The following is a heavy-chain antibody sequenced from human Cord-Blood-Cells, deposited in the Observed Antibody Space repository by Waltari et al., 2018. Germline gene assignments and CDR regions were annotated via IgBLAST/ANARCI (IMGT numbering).Heavy chain of an antibody. V-gene: IGHV1-3*01. CDR2: INAGNGNT. J-gene: IGHJ4*02. Sequence: GASVKVSCKASGYTFTGYAMHWVRQAPGQRLEWMGWINAGNGNTKYSQKFQGRVTITRDTSASTAYMELSSLRSEDTAVYYCASMGVGSGSFDYWGQGTLVTVSS. D-gene: IGHD3-10*01. CDR1: GYTFTGYA. CDR3: ASMGVGSGSFDY.